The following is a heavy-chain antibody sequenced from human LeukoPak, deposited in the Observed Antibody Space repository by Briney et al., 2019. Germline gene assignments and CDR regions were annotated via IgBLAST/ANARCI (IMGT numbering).Heavy chain of an antibody. J-gene: IGHJ5*02. Sequence: GGSLRLSCAASGFTVSSNYMSWVRQAPGKGLEWVSVIYSGGSTYYADSVKGRFTISRDNSKNTLYLQMNSLRAEDTAVYYCERDRDCSGGSCYGIDPWGQGTLVTVSS. CDR3: ERDRDCSGGSCYGIDP. V-gene: IGHV3-66*01. D-gene: IGHD2-15*01. CDR1: GFTVSSNY. CDR2: IYSGGST.